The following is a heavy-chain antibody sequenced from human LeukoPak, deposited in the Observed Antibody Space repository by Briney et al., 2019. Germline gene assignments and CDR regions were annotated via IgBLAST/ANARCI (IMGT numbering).Heavy chain of an antibody. CDR3: ARVSVAAAANWFDP. J-gene: IGHJ5*02. V-gene: IGHV1-2*02. CDR2: INPNSGGT. D-gene: IGHD6-13*01. Sequence: ASVKVSCKASGYTFTGYYMHWVRQAPGQGLEWMRWINPNSGGTNYAQKFQGRVTMTRDTSISTAYMELSRLRSDDTAVYYCARVSVAAAANWFDPWGQGTLVTVSS. CDR1: GYTFTGYY.